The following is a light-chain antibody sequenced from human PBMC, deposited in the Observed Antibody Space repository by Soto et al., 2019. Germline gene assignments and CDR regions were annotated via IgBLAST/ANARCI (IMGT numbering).Light chain of an antibody. V-gene: IGKV3-20*01. CDR1: QSVSTSY. J-gene: IGKJ2*01. CDR3: QLYGSSPMYT. Sequence: EIVLTQSPGTLSLSPGERATLSCRASQSVSTSYLAWYQQKPGQAPRLLIYGASSRATGISDRFSGSGSGTDFTLTISRLEPDDFAVYYCQLYGSSPMYTFGQGTKLELK. CDR2: GAS.